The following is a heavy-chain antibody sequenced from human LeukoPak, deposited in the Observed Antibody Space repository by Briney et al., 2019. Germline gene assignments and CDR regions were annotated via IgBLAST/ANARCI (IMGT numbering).Heavy chain of an antibody. D-gene: IGHD6-13*01. V-gene: IGHV3-20*04. J-gene: IGHJ1*01. CDR3: ASGRAAAGQDFQH. CDR2: INWNGGST. CDR1: GFTFDDYG. Sequence: PGGSLRLSCAASGFTFDDYGMSWVRQAPGKGLEWVSGINWNGGSTGYADSVKGRFTISRDNSKNTLYLQMNSLRAEDTAVYYCASGRAAAGQDFQHWGQGTLVTVSS.